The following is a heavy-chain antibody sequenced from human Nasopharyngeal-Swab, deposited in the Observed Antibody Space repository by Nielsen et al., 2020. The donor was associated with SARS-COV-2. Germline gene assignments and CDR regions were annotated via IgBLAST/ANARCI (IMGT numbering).Heavy chain of an antibody. J-gene: IGHJ4*02. V-gene: IGHV4-34*01. D-gene: IGHD3-22*01. Sequence: SETLSLTCAVYGGSFSGHYWSWIRQPPGKGLEWIGEINHGGSTNYKPSLKSRVTISIDTSKNQFSLKLSSVTAADTAVYYCARSWVPSHYYDSPYFDYWGQGTLVTVSS. CDR2: INHGGST. CDR3: ARSWVPSHYYDSPYFDY. CDR1: GGSFSGHY.